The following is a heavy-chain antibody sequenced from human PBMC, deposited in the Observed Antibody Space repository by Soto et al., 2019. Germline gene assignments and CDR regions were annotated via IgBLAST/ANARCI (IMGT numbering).Heavy chain of an antibody. V-gene: IGHV3-21*01. CDR1: GFALSNYS. CDR2: ISSSSSYI. CDR3: AKATIVATMDV. Sequence: EVQLVESGGGLVKPGGSLRLSCVASGFALSNYSMNWVRQAPGKGLEWVSSISSSSSYIYYADSVKGRFTISRDSAKNSLYLQMNSLRPEDTARYYCAKATIVATMDVWAKGPRSPSP. D-gene: IGHD5-12*01. J-gene: IGHJ6*02.